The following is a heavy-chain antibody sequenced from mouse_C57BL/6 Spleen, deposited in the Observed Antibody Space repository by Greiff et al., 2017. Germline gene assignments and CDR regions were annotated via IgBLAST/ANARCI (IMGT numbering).Heavy chain of an antibody. J-gene: IGHJ2*01. D-gene: IGHD1-1*01. CDR1: GFNIKDDY. V-gene: IGHV14-4*01. CDR2: IAPENGDT. CDR3: TTITTVVFDY. Sequence: EVKLVESGAELVRPGASVKLSCTASGFNIKDDYMHWVKQRPEQGLEWIGWIAPENGDTEYASKFQGKATITADTTSNTAYLQLSSLTSEDTAVYYCTTITTVVFDYWGQGTTLTVSS.